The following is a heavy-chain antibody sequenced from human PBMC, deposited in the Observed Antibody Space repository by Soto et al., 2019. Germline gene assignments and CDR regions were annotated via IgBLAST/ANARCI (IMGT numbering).Heavy chain of an antibody. CDR3: AREGRTGTTPFYYYGMDV. CDR2: ICAYNGNT. J-gene: IGHJ6*02. V-gene: IGHV1-18*01. CDR1: GYTFTSYG. D-gene: IGHD1-7*01. Sequence: ASVKVSCKASGYTFTSYGISWVRQAPGQGLEWMGWICAYNGNTNYAQKLQGRVTMTTDTSTSTAYMELRSLRSDDTAVYYCAREGRTGTTPFYYYGMDVWGQGTTVTVSS.